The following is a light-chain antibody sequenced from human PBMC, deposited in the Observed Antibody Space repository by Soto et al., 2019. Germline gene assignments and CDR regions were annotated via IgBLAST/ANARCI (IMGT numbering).Light chain of an antibody. J-gene: IGLJ1*01. V-gene: IGLV1-51*01. CDR1: SSNIRNNY. Sequence: QSVLTQRPSVSAAPGQKVTISCSGSSSNIRNNYVSWYLQVPGTAPKLLIYDNNKRPSGTPGRFSGSKSGTSATLGITGLQTGDEADYYCGTWDSSLSAYVFGTGTKVTVL. CDR2: DNN. CDR3: GTWDSSLSAYV.